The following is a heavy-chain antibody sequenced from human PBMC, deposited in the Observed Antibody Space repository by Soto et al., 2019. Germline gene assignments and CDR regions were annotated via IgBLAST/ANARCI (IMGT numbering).Heavy chain of an antibody. J-gene: IGHJ4*02. V-gene: IGHV1-8*01. CDR2: MNPDRDKR. CDR1: GYTFTRYD. CDR3: VRGANFDQ. Sequence: QVQLVQPGAEVKKPGASVRVSCKGSGYTFTRYDVHWVRQATGQGLEWMGWMNPDRDKRGYAQKFQGRITMSVDTSTYTVYMELSSLGSEDTAVYYCVRGANFDQWGQGTLVTVSS.